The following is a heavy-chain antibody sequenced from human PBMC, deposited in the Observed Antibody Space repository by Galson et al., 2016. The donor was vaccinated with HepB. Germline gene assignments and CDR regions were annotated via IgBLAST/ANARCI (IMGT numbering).Heavy chain of an antibody. CDR1: GGPFSGYS. CDR2: INHGGDT. Sequence: SETLSLTCGVYGGPFSGYSWSWVRQSPEKGLEWIAEINHGGDTNYNPSLASRVPISMDRSENQVSLRLMSVTAADTAVYYCARGFYFYGPENHYRHPPKNWFDPWGQGILVTVSS. CDR3: ARGFYFYGPENHYRHPPKNWFDP. J-gene: IGHJ5*02. D-gene: IGHD3-10*01. V-gene: IGHV4-34*01.